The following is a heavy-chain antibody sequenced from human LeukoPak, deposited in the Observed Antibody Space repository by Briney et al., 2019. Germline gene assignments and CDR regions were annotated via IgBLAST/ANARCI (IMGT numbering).Heavy chain of an antibody. V-gene: IGHV3-74*01. J-gene: IGHJ4*02. CDR1: GFAFIRYL. Sequence: GGALRLSFAASGFAFIRYLMHWVRQAPGKGLVWVSRINSDGCGTSFADSVKGGFTISRDNAKNTLYVQMNSLRDENTAVYYCARDTPQLGIDYWGPGTLVTVSS. D-gene: IGHD7-27*01. CDR2: INSDGCGT. CDR3: ARDTPQLGIDY.